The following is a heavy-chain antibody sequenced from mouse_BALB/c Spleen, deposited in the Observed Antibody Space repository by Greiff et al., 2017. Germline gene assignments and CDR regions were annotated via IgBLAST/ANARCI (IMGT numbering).Heavy chain of an antibody. CDR1: GFTFSSYA. V-gene: IGHV5-6-5*01. CDR3: ARDYYGPDY. Sequence: EVKVVESGGGLVKPGGSLKLSCAASGFTFSSYAMSWVRQTPEKRLEWVASISSGGSTYYPDSVKGRFTISRDNARNILYLQMSSLRSEDTAMYYCARDYYGPDYWGQGTTLTVSS. J-gene: IGHJ2*01. D-gene: IGHD1-2*01. CDR2: ISSGGST.